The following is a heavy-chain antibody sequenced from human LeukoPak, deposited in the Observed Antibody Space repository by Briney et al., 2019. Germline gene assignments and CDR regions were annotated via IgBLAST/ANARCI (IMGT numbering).Heavy chain of an antibody. J-gene: IGHJ4*02. CDR3: SGRSGFSSIY. Sequence: GGSLRLSCEASGFSFDTHWVNWVRQFPGGGLEWVANIKPDGSAEYYLDSVKGRFSISRDNVKNLVYLQLNSLRTEDTAVYYCSGRSGFSSIYWGQGTLVTVSS. CDR2: IKPDGSAE. V-gene: IGHV3-7*01. CDR1: GFSFDTHW. D-gene: IGHD2-2*01.